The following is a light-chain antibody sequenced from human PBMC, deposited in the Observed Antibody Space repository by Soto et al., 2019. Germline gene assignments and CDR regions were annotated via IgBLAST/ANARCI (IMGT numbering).Light chain of an antibody. J-gene: IGKJ1*01. Sequence: DIQMTQSPSSLSASVGDRVTITCRASQNINNYLHWYQQKPGKAPKLLIYAASSLQDGVPSRFSGSGSGTDFALTISRLQTEDFATYYCHQSDSTCTFGQGTNVEIK. V-gene: IGKV1-39*01. CDR1: QNINNY. CDR3: HQSDSTCT. CDR2: AAS.